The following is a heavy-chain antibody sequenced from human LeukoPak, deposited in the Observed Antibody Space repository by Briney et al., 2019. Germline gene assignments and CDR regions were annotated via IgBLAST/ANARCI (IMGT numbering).Heavy chain of an antibody. J-gene: IGHJ4*02. CDR1: GFTFDDYA. V-gene: IGHV3-9*01. CDR3: AKDIGYSSSCFDY. Sequence: GRSLRLSCAASGFTFDDYAMRWVRQAPGKGLEWVSGISWNSGSIGYADSVKGRFTISRDNAKNSLYLQMNSLRAAETSLYYCAKDIGYSSSCFDYWGQGTLVTVSS. D-gene: IGHD6-13*01. CDR2: ISWNSGSI.